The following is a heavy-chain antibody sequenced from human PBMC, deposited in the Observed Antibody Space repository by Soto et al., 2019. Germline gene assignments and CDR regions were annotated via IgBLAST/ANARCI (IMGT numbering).Heavy chain of an antibody. CDR3: TRGYCSGGSCYGVYFDY. J-gene: IGHJ4*02. D-gene: IGHD2-15*01. CDR2: IRSKAYGGTT. CDR1: GFTFGDYA. Sequence: GGSLRLSCTASGFTFGDYAMSWFRQAPGKGLEWVGFIRSKAYGGTTEYAASVKGRFTISRDDSKSIAYLQMNSLKTEDTAVYYCTRGYCSGGSCYGVYFDYWGQGTLVTVSS. V-gene: IGHV3-49*03.